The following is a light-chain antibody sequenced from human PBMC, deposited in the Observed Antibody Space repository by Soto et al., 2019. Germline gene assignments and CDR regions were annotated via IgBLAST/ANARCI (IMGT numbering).Light chain of an antibody. J-gene: IGKJ4*01. Sequence: EIVMTQSPATLSVSPGERATLSCRASQNINNNLACYHQKPGHVPRLLIFHASTGATGSPARFSGSGSGTELTLTISSVESEDFAVYYCQQYNDSPLTFGGGTKLEIK. V-gene: IGKV3-15*01. CDR3: QQYNDSPLT. CDR2: HAS. CDR1: QNINNN.